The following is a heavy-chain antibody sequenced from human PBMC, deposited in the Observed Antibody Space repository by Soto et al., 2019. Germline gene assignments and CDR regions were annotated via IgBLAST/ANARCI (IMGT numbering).Heavy chain of an antibody. J-gene: IGHJ4*02. D-gene: IGHD4-17*01. CDR1: GFTFDDYA. Sequence: DVQLVESGGGLVQPGRSLRLSCAASGFTFDDYAMHWVRQAPGKGLEWVSGISWNSGSVGYADSVKGRFTISRENAKNPLYLQMNSLRAEDTALYYCAKDLSYGDYVFDYWGQGTLVTVSS. CDR2: ISWNSGSV. CDR3: AKDLSYGDYVFDY. V-gene: IGHV3-9*01.